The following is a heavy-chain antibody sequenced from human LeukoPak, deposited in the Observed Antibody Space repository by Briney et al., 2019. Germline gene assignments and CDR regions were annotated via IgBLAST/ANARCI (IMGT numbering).Heavy chain of an antibody. CDR2: ISYDGSDK. D-gene: IGHD3-3*01. CDR1: EFTFDNFA. CDR3: AKDYDFWSANRGCFDY. V-gene: IGHV3-30-3*01. Sequence: LSGGSLRLSCAASEFTFDNFAMHWVRQAPGKGLEWVAFISYDGSDKYYADSVKGRFTISRDNSKNTLYLQMNSLRAEDTAVYYCAKDYDFWSANRGCFDYWGQGTLVTVSS. J-gene: IGHJ4*02.